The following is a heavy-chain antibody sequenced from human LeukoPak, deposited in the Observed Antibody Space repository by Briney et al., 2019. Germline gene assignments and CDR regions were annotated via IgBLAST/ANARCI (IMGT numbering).Heavy chain of an antibody. J-gene: IGHJ4*02. CDR3: ARDMGETYYDFWSGYSALFDY. Sequence: SETLSLTCTVSGGSISSYYWGWIRQPAGKLLEWIGRIYTSGSTNYNPSLKSRVTMSVDTSKNQFSLKLSSVTAADTAVYYCARDMGETYYDFWSGYSALFDYWGQGTLVTVSS. D-gene: IGHD3-3*01. CDR1: GGSISSYY. V-gene: IGHV4-4*07. CDR2: IYTSGST.